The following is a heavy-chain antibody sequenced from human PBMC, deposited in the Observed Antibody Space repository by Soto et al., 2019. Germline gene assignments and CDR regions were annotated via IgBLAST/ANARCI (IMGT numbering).Heavy chain of an antibody. CDR1: GFTFSSYA. Sequence: GGSLRLSCAASGFTFSSYAMSWVRQAPGKGLEWVSAIRGSGGSTYYADSVKGRFTISRDNSKNTLYLQMNSLRAEDTAVYYCAKVGSWEYCSGGSCYYWGQGTLVTVSS. J-gene: IGHJ4*02. CDR2: IRGSGGST. V-gene: IGHV3-23*01. D-gene: IGHD2-15*01. CDR3: AKVGSWEYCSGGSCYY.